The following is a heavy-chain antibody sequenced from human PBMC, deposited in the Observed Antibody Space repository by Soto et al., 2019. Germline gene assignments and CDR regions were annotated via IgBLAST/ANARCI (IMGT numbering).Heavy chain of an antibody. Sequence: GGSLRLSCAASGFTFSSYVMHWVRQSPGKGLEWVAVIWYDGSNKYYADSVKGRFTISRDNSKNTLYLQMNSLRAEDTAVYYCARDLLYDSSGFDYWGQGTLVTVSS. V-gene: IGHV3-33*01. CDR1: GFTFSSYV. CDR2: IWYDGSNK. J-gene: IGHJ4*02. CDR3: ARDLLYDSSGFDY. D-gene: IGHD3-22*01.